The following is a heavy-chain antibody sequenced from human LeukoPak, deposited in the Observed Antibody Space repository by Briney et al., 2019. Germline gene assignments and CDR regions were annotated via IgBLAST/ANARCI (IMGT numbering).Heavy chain of an antibody. CDR1: GFSFSNYA. V-gene: IGHV3-23*01. Sequence: GGSLRLSCVPSGFSFSNYAMSWVRQAPGKGLEWVSSISGSGGSTYYADSVKGRFTISRDNSKNTLYLQMNSLRAEDTAVYYCAKGSDFWSGFDAFDIWGQGTMVTVSS. J-gene: IGHJ3*02. CDR3: AKGSDFWSGFDAFDI. D-gene: IGHD3-3*01. CDR2: ISGSGGST.